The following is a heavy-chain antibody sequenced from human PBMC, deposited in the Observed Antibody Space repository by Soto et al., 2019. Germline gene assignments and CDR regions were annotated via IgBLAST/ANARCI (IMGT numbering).Heavy chain of an antibody. CDR3: ARHSGGSDY. CDR2: IYPGNSDT. D-gene: IGHD2-15*01. J-gene: IGHJ4*02. CDR1: GYTFTNYW. V-gene: IGHV5-51*01. Sequence: GESLKISCKGFGYTFTNYWISWVRQMPGKGLEWMGIIYPGNSDTTYGPSFQGQVTISADKSISSAYLQWSSLKASDTAMYYCARHSGGSDYWGLGTLVTVSS.